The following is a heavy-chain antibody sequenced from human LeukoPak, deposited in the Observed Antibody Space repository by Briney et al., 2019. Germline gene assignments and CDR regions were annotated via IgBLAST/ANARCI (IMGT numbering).Heavy chain of an antibody. D-gene: IGHD3-10*01. CDR1: GYSFTSYW. Sequence: GESLKISCKGSGYSFTSYWIGWVRQMPGKGLEWMGIIYPGDSDTRYSPSFQGQVTISADKSISTAYLQWSSLKASDTAMYYCARITMVRGDNYYYYMDVWGKGTTVTVPS. V-gene: IGHV5-51*01. J-gene: IGHJ6*03. CDR2: IYPGDSDT. CDR3: ARITMVRGDNYYYYMDV.